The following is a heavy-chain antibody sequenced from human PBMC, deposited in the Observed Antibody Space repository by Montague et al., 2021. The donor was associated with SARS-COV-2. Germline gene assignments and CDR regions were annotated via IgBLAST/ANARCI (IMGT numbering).Heavy chain of an antibody. J-gene: IGHJ6*02. CDR2: IYYSGTT. D-gene: IGHD3-9*01. V-gene: IGHV4-59*12. CDR3: ARKRYLVLAAIYYYVMDV. Sequence: SETLSLTCTVSGGSINNYYWSWIRQPPGRGLEWIGDIYYSGTTKYNPSLKSRVTMSIDTSKNQFSLRLNSVTAADTAMYFCARKRYLVLAAIYYYVMDVWGQGTTVTVSS. CDR1: GGSINNYY.